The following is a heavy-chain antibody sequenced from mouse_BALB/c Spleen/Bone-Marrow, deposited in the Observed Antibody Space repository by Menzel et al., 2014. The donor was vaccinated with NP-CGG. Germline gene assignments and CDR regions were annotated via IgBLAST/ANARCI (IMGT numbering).Heavy chain of an antibody. Sequence: VMLVESGPGLVAPSQSLSITCTASGFSLTSYGVHWVRQPPGRGLEWLGVIWAGGSTNYNSALMSRLSISKGNSKSQVFLKMNSLQTDDTAMYYCARDGLYGNYAMDYWGQGTSVTVSS. CDR2: IWAGGST. D-gene: IGHD2-1*01. CDR3: ARDGLYGNYAMDY. J-gene: IGHJ4*01. V-gene: IGHV2-9*02. CDR1: GFSLTSYG.